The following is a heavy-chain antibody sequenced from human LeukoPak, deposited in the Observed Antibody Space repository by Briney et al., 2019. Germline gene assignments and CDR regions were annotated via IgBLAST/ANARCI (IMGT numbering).Heavy chain of an antibody. J-gene: IGHJ3*02. CDR3: AILSYYGSGSYYNQPKDAFDI. CDR2: ISAYNGNT. CDR1: GYTFTSYD. Sequence: ASVKVSCKASGYTFTSYDINWVRQATGQGLELMGWISAYNGNTNYAQKLQGRVTMTTDTSTSTAYMELRSLRSDDTAVYYCAILSYYGSGSYYNQPKDAFDIWGQGTMVTVSS. D-gene: IGHD3-10*01. V-gene: IGHV1-18*01.